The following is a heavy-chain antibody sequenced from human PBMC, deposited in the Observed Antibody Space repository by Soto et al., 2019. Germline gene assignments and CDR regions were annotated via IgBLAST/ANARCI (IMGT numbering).Heavy chain of an antibody. J-gene: IGHJ3*02. CDR2: IYHTVTT. D-gene: IGHD5-12*01. Sequence: SDTLSLTCAVSCNSIISIYHWAWIRQSPGRGLEWMGCIYHTVTTYYTPSLKSRVTISVDTSKNQFSLKLSSVTAADTAVYYCARAGLRPGWENDAFDIWGQGTMVTVSS. V-gene: IGHV4-38-2*01. CDR3: ARAGLRPGWENDAFDI. CDR1: CNSIISIYH.